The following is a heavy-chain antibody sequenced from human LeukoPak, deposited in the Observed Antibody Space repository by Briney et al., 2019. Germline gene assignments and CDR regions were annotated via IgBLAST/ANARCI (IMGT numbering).Heavy chain of an antibody. V-gene: IGHV3-21*01. CDR3: AKDRIEIVVVLYYYGMDV. CDR2: ISSSSSYI. J-gene: IGHJ6*02. Sequence: PGGSLRLSCAASGFTFSSYSMNWVRQAPGKGLEWVSSISSSSSYIYYADSVKGRFTISRDNSKNTLYLQMNSLRAEDTAVYYCAKDRIEIVVVLYYYGMDVWGQGTTVTVSS. CDR1: GFTFSSYS. D-gene: IGHD3-22*01.